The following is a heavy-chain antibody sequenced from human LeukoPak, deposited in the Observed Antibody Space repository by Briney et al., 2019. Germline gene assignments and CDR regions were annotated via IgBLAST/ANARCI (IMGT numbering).Heavy chain of an antibody. CDR3: ARGGPDAFDI. CDR1: GFTFSSYS. D-gene: IGHD2-15*01. V-gene: IGHV3-21*01. Sequence: PGGPLRLSCAASGFTFSSYSMNWVRQAPGKGLEWVSSISSSSSYIYYADSVKGRFTISRDNAKNSLYLQMNSLRAEDTAVYYCARGGPDAFDIWGQGTMVTVSS. CDR2: ISSSSSYI. J-gene: IGHJ3*02.